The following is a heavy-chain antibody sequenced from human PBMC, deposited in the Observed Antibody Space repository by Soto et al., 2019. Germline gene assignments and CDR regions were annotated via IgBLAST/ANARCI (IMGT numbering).Heavy chain of an antibody. CDR2: IYPGDSDT. Sequence: ASLKISCKGCGYRFTSYWIGWVRQMPGKGLEWMGIIYPGDSDTRYSPSFQGQVTISADKSISTAYLQWSSLKASDTAMYYCARLRSSSLRYYFDYWGQGTLVTVSS. CDR1: GYRFTSYW. J-gene: IGHJ4*02. D-gene: IGHD6-6*01. V-gene: IGHV5-51*01. CDR3: ARLRSSSLRYYFDY.